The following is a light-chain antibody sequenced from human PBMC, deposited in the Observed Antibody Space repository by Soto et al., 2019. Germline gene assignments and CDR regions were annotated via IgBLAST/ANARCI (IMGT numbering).Light chain of an antibody. J-gene: IGKJ2*01. CDR1: QSVSSTY. CDR2: GAL. CDR3: QHYGSSPYT. Sequence: EIVLTQSPGTLSLSPGEIATLSCRASQSVSSTYLAWYQQKPGQAPRLLIYGALSRGTGIPDRFSGSGSGTDYTLTITRLEPEDFAVYYCQHYGSSPYTFGQGTKLEIK. V-gene: IGKV3-20*01.